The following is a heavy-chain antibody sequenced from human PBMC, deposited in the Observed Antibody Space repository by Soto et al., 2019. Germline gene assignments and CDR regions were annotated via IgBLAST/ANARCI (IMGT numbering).Heavy chain of an antibody. CDR2: VSGYNGNT. J-gene: IGHJ6*02. CDR3: ARAGEIPYYCYGMDV. D-gene: IGHD4-17*01. CDR1: GYTFTTSG. Sequence: QVQLVQSGGEVKKPGASVKVSCKASGYTFTTSGVSWVRQAPGQGLEWMGWVSGYNGNTKYEEKVHDRVTMTTDTTTSTAYVELRILTTDDTVFYYCARAGEIPYYCYGMDVWGQGTTVMVSS. V-gene: IGHV1-18*01.